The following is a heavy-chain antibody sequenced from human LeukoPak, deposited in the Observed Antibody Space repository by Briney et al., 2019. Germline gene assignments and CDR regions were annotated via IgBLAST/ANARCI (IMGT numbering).Heavy chain of an antibody. Sequence: GGSLRLSCAASRFTFSSYNMNWVRQAPGKGLEWVSSISSSGSYIYYADSVKGRFTISRDNAKNSLYMQMNSLRAEDTAVYYCARSSPAIWFGELLFSYWGQGTLVTVSS. J-gene: IGHJ4*02. V-gene: IGHV3-21*01. CDR1: RFTFSSYN. D-gene: IGHD3-10*01. CDR2: ISSSGSYI. CDR3: ARSSPAIWFGELLFSY.